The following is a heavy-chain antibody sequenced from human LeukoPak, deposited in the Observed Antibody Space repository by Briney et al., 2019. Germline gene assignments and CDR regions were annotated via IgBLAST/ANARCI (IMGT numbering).Heavy chain of an antibody. Sequence: PSETLSLTCTVSGGSISSYCWSWIRQPPGNGLEWIGYIYYSGSTNYNPSLKSRVTISVDTSKHQFSLKLSSVTAADTAVYYCARVPNWGSWYGFDPWGQGTLVTVSS. D-gene: IGHD7-27*01. CDR3: ARVPNWGSWYGFDP. V-gene: IGHV4-59*01. J-gene: IGHJ5*02. CDR1: GGSISSYC. CDR2: IYYSGST.